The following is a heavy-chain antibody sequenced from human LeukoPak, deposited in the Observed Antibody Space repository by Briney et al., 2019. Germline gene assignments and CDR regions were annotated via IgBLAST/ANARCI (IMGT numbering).Heavy chain of an antibody. D-gene: IGHD3-22*01. V-gene: IGHV4-4*02. CDR3: ASLYDSSGYLIRWYFDL. CDR1: GGSISSSNW. CDR2: IYHSGST. J-gene: IGHJ2*01. Sequence: SETLSLTCAVSGGSISSSNWWSWVRQPPGKGLEWIGEIYHSGSTNYNPSLKSRVTISVDKSKNQFSLKLSSVTAADTAVYYCASLYDSSGYLIRWYFDLWGRGTLVTVSS.